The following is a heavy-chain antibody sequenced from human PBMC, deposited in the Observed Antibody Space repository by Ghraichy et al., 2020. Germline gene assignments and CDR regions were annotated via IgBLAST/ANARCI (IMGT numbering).Heavy chain of an antibody. CDR1: GFTFSSYA. CDR2: ISGSGGST. D-gene: IGHD2-2*01. J-gene: IGHJ4*02. Sequence: GGSLRLSCAASGFTFSSYAMSWVRQAPGKGLEWVSAISGSGGSTYYADSVKGRFTISRDNSKNTLYLQMNSLRAEDTAVYYCAKATPIVVVPAAYYFDYWGQGTLVTVSS. V-gene: IGHV3-23*01. CDR3: AKATPIVVVPAAYYFDY.